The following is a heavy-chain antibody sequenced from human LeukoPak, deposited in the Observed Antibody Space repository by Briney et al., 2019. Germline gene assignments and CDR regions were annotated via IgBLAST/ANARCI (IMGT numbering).Heavy chain of an antibody. CDR2: IIPIFGTA. V-gene: IGHV1-69*05. CDR1: GGTFSSYA. J-gene: IGHJ4*02. Sequence: SVKVSCKASGGTFSSYAISWVRQAPGQGLEWMGGIIPIFGTANYAQKFQGRVTITTDESTSTAYMELSSLRSEDTAVYYCASEGYCSSTSCPEADYWGQGTLVTVSS. CDR3: ASEGYCSSTSCPEADY. D-gene: IGHD2-2*01.